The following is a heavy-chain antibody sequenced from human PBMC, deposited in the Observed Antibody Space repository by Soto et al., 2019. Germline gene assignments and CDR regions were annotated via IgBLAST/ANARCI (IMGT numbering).Heavy chain of an antibody. D-gene: IGHD4-17*01. V-gene: IGHV1-69*12. CDR1: GGTFSSYA. CDR2: IIPIFGTA. J-gene: IGHJ6*02. CDR3: ASTVTTSLVYYGMDV. Sequence: QVQLVQSGAEVKKPGSSVKVSCKASGGTFSSYAISWVRQAPGQGPEWMGGIIPIFGTANYAQKFQGRVMITADEPTSIAYIELSSLRSEDTAVYYCASTVTTSLVYYGMDVWGQGTTVTVSS.